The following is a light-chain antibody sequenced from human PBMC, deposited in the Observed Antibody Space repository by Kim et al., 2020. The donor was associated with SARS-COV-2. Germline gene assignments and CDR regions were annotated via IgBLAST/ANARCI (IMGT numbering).Light chain of an antibody. CDR2: KDN. CDR3: QVWDNSLGV. Sequence: VCPGETATISCNGYNYQYEYGCWYQRTAGHSPVLVLYKDNKRPSRVPERVSGSNSGNTATLTISGTQAMDDADYYCQVWDNSLGVFGAGTQLTVL. J-gene: IGLJ2*01. V-gene: IGLV3-1*01. CDR1: NYQYEY.